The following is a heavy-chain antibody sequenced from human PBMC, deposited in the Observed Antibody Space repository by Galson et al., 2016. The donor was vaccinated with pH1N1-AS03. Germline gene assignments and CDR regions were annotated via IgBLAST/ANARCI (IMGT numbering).Heavy chain of an antibody. Sequence: SLRLSCAASGFTFGSYWMSWVRQAPGKGLEWVANIKEDGSEKSYVDSVKGRFTISRDNSKNSLYLQMNSLRVGDTALYYCSRYGSSPWFDPWGQGTRVTVSS. V-gene: IGHV3-7*01. D-gene: IGHD6-6*01. CDR1: GFTFGSYW. J-gene: IGHJ5*02. CDR3: SRYGSSPWFDP. CDR2: IKEDGSEK.